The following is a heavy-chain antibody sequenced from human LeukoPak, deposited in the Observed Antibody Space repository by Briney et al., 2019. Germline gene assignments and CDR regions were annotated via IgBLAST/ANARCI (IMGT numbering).Heavy chain of an antibody. CDR3: AKSRGSGSNMARGVNFDY. J-gene: IGHJ4*02. CDR2: IKDGGSFT. Sequence: PGVALRLSCAASGFTFSDYDMTWAPQAQGKGLKWFSTIKDGGSFTYYADSVKGRFTISRDNSKNTLFLQMNTLRAEDTAVYYCAKSRGSGSNMARGVNFDYWGQGTLVTVSS. D-gene: IGHD3-10*01. CDR1: GFTFSDYD. V-gene: IGHV3-23*01.